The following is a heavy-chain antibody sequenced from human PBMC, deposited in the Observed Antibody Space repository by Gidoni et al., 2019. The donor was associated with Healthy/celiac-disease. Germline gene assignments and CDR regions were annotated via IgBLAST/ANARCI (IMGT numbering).Heavy chain of an antibody. V-gene: IGHV4-61*02. Sequence: QVQLQESGPGLVQPSQTLSLTCTVSGGSISSGSYYWSWIRQPAGKGLEWIGRIYTSGSPNYNPSLKSRVTISVDTSKNQFARKLSSVTAADTAVYYCARDSSGYYYEDNWFDPWGQGTLVTVSS. CDR2: IYTSGSP. CDR3: ARDSSGYYYEDNWFDP. J-gene: IGHJ5*02. D-gene: IGHD3-22*01. CDR1: GGSISSGSYY.